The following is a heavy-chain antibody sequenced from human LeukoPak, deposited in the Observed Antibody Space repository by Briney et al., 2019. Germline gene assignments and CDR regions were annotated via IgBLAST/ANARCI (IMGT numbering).Heavy chain of an antibody. CDR3: AKDDPRSPYSSGWSEYFQH. D-gene: IGHD6-19*01. Sequence: GGSLRLSCAAFGFTFSSYAMSWVRQAPGKGLEWVSAISGSGGSTYYADSVKGRFTISRDNSKNTLYLQMNSLRAEDTAVYYCAKDDPRSPYSSGWSEYFQHWGQGTLVTVSS. J-gene: IGHJ1*01. CDR2: ISGSGGST. CDR1: GFTFSSYA. V-gene: IGHV3-23*01.